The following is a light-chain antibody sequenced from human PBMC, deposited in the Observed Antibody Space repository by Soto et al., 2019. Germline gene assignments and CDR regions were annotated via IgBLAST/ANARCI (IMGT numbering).Light chain of an antibody. CDR1: SSDVGGYNY. J-gene: IGLJ1*01. CDR2: EVY. V-gene: IGLV2-8*01. CDR3: SSYVGTNSYV. Sequence: HSVLTQPPSASGFPGQSVTISCTGTSSDVGGYNYVSWHQHHPGKAPKLIIYEVYKRPSGVPDRFSGSKSGNTAALTVSGLQAEDEADYYCSSYVGTNSYVFGTGTRSPS.